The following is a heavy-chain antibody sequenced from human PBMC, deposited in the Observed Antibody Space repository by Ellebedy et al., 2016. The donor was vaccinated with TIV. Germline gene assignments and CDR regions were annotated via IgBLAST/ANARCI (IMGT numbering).Heavy chain of an antibody. Sequence: PGGSLSLSCAASGFTFSSYYMHWVRQAPGKGLVWVSHISSDGSHINYADSVKGRFTISRDNAKNTVYLQMTSLRAEDTAVYYCTREGSAFNLWGQGKMVTVSS. J-gene: IGHJ3*01. CDR1: GFTFSSYY. CDR2: ISSDGSHI. D-gene: IGHD3-10*01. V-gene: IGHV3-74*01. CDR3: TREGSAFNL.